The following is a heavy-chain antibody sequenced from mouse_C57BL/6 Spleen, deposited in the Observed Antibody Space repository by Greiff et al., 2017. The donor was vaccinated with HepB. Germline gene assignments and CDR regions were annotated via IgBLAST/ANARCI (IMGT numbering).Heavy chain of an antibody. CDR3: PLYLSAHATWVAY. CDR1: GYTFTSYW. J-gene: IGHJ3*01. CDR2: IYPGNSDT. Sequence: EVQLQQSGTVLARPGASVKMSCKTSGYTFTSYWMHWVKQRPGQGLEWIGAIYPGNSDTSYNQKFKGKAKLTAVTSASTAYMELSSLTIQDSAVFFSPLYLSAHATWVAYWGQGTLVTVSA. D-gene: IGHD3-2*02. V-gene: IGHV1-5*01.